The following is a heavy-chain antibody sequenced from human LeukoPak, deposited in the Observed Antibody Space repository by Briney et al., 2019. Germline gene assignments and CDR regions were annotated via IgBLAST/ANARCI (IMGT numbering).Heavy chain of an antibody. J-gene: IGHJ4*02. CDR3: ARVPRIAVARPPDY. CDR1: VYTFTSYG. CDR2: ISAYNGNT. D-gene: IGHD6-19*01. Sequence: ASVKVSCKASVYTFTSYGISWVRQAPGQGLEWMGWISAYNGNTNYAQKLQGRVTMTTDTSTSTAYMELRSLRSDDTAVYYCARVPRIAVARPPDYWGQGTLVTVSS. V-gene: IGHV1-18*01.